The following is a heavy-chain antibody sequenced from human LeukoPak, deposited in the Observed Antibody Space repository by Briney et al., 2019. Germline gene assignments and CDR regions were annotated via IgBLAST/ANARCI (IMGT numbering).Heavy chain of an antibody. CDR2: ISAYSGGT. CDR3: ARARYCYTTSCPLDY. Sequence: ASVKVSCKASGYTFTSYGISWVRQAPGQGLEWMGWISAYSGGTNFAQKFQARVTMTSDTSISTAYMEVSGLESDDTAVYYCARARYCYTTSCPLDYWGQGTLVTVSS. CDR1: GYTFTSYG. J-gene: IGHJ4*02. D-gene: IGHD2-2*01. V-gene: IGHV1-18*01.